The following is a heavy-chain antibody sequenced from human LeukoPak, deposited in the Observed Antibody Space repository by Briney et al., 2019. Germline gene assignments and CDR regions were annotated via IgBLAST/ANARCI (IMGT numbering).Heavy chain of an antibody. Sequence: SETLSLTCTVSGGSINSYFWNWIRQPAGKGLEWTGRIYTSGITNYNPSLKSRVTMSVDTSKNQFSLKLSSVTAADTAVYYCARRGVEDRTTTGENYFAYWGQGTLVTVSS. CDR1: GGSINSYF. V-gene: IGHV4-4*07. J-gene: IGHJ4*02. CDR2: IYTSGIT. CDR3: ARRGVEDRTTTGENYFAY. D-gene: IGHD7-27*01.